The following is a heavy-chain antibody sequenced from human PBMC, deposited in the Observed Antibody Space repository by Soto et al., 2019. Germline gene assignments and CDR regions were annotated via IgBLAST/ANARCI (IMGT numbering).Heavy chain of an antibody. CDR1: GFTFSGSA. D-gene: IGHD6-6*01. V-gene: IGHV3-73*01. J-gene: IGHJ4*02. CDR3: TSPADPEYSSSSY. CDR2: IRSKANSYAT. Sequence: GGSLRLSCAASGFTFSGSAMHWVRQASGKGLEWVGRIRSKANSYATAYAASVKGRFTISRDDSKNTAYLQMNSLKTEDTAVYYCTSPADPEYSSSSYWGQGTLVTVSS.